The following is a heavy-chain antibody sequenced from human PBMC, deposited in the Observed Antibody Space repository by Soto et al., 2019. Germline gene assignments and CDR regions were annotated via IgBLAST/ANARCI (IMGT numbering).Heavy chain of an antibody. CDR2: ISSIGGST. CDR3: ARDPDSSGYYYFDY. V-gene: IGHV3-64*02. D-gene: IGHD3-22*01. CDR1: GFIFSSYA. J-gene: IGHJ4*02. Sequence: GGSLRLSCAASGFIFSSYAMSWVRQAPGKGLECVSAISSIGGSTYYADSVKGRFTISRDNSKNTLYLQMGSLRAEDMAVYYCARDPDSSGYYYFDYWGQGTLVTVSS.